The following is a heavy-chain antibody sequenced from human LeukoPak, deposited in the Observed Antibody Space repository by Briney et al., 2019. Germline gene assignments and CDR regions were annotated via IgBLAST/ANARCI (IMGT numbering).Heavy chain of an antibody. V-gene: IGHV4-39*01. CDR2: IYFSGST. Sequence: PSETLSLTCTVSSGSISSNSYYWGWIRQPPRKGLEWIASIYFSGSTYYNPSLKSRLTIYVHTSKNQVSLSLNSVTAADTAVYYCARQSDYGFDYWGQGTLVTVSS. D-gene: IGHD4-17*01. J-gene: IGHJ4*02. CDR3: ARQSDYGFDY. CDR1: SGSISSNSYY.